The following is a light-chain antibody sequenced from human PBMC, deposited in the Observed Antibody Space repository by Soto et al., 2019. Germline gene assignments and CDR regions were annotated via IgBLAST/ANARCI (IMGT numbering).Light chain of an antibody. J-gene: IGKJ1*01. CDR3: QNYNGALWT. V-gene: IGKV1-27*01. CDR2: AAS. CDR1: QGISNY. Sequence: DIQLTQSPSSLSASVGDRVTITCRASQGISNYVAWYQQKPGKVPKLLIYAASALQLGVPSRFSGSGSGTDFTLTISSLQPEDVATYYCQNYNGALWTFGQGTKVEIK.